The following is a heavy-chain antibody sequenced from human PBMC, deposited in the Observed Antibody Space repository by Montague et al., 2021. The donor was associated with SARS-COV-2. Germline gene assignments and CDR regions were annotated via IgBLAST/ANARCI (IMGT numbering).Heavy chain of an antibody. V-gene: IGHV2-70*01. J-gene: IGHJ4*02. CDR2: XXWDDDK. CDR3: ARVRYFDTTFDY. D-gene: IGHD3-9*01. Sequence: PALVKPTQTLTLTCTLSGFSPSTSGMCVSWIRQPPGKALEWLALXXWDDDKFYSTSLKTRLTISKDTSKNQVVLTMTNMDPVDTATYYCARVRYFDTTFDYWGQGTLVTVSS. CDR1: GFSPSTSGMC.